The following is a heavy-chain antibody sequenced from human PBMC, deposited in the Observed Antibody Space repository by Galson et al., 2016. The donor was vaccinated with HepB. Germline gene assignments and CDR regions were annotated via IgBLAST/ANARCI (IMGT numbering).Heavy chain of an antibody. CDR3: ARDQGTKWEKGNNWFDP. J-gene: IGHJ5*02. Sequence: SLRLSCATSGLNFNIQYMSWIRQAPGKGLECVSFVSNSGSPISYADSVRGRFTVSRDNAKNSLSLQMNSLRAEDTAVYYRARDQGTKWEKGNNWFDPWGQGTLVTVSS. CDR1: GLNFNIQY. V-gene: IGHV3-11*04. D-gene: IGHD1-26*01. CDR2: VSNSGSPI.